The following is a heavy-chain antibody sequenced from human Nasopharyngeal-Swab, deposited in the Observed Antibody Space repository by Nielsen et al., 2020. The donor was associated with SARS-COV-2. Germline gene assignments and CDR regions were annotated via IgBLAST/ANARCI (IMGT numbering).Heavy chain of an antibody. CDR3: ARDCCQLPLYYFDY. D-gene: IGHD2-2*01. J-gene: IGHJ4*02. Sequence: GESLPISCVASGFTFSSYAMHWVRQAPGKGLEWVAVISYDGSNKYYADSVKGRFTISRDNSKNTLYLQMNSLRAEDTAVYYCARDCCQLPLYYFDYWGQGTLVTVSS. CDR2: ISYDGSNK. CDR1: GFTFSSYA. V-gene: IGHV3-30-3*01.